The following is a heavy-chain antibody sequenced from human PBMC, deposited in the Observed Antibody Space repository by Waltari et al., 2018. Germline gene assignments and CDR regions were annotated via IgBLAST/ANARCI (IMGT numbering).Heavy chain of an antibody. J-gene: IGHJ5*02. Sequence: EVQLVESGGNLVQPGGSLRLSCAASGFTFTSHWMHWVRQAPGKGLVGVSRHKSDGSNTGYADSVKGRFTISRDNAKNTLYLEMNSLRAEETAVYFCAGGPQSGASSAWYGWFDPWGQGTLVTVSS. CDR2: HKSDGSNT. CDR3: AGGPQSGASSAWYGWFDP. D-gene: IGHD6-13*01. CDR1: GFTFTSHW. V-gene: IGHV3-74*01.